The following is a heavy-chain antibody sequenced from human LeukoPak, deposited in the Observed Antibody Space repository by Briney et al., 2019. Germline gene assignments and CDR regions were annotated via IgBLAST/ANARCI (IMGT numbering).Heavy chain of an antibody. J-gene: IGHJ4*02. D-gene: IGHD6-19*01. CDR2: ISSSGSTI. CDR3: ARGVSSGHLYFDY. V-gene: IGHV3-48*03. CDR1: GFTFSSYE. Sequence: GGSLRLSCAASGFTFSSYEMNWVRQAPGKGLEWVSYISSSGSTIYYADSVKGRFTISRDNAKNSLYLQMNSLRAEDTAVYYCARGVSSGHLYFDYWGQGTLATVSS.